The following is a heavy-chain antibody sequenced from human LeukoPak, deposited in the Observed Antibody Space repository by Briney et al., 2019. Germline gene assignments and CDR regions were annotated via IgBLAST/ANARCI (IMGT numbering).Heavy chain of an antibody. J-gene: IGHJ3*02. Sequence: SQTPSPTCPVSGGSISSGSYYWSWIRQPAGKGLEWIGRISTSGSTNYSPSLNSRVTISVDTSKNQFSLKLSSVTAADTAVYYCARDPIRPYYYDSSGYGAFDIWGQGTMVTVSS. CDR2: ISTSGST. CDR3: ARDPIRPYYYDSSGYGAFDI. D-gene: IGHD3-22*01. V-gene: IGHV4-61*02. CDR1: GGSISSGSYY.